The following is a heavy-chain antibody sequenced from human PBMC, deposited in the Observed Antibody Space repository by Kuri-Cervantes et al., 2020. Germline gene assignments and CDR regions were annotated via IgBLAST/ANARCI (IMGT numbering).Heavy chain of an antibody. CDR2: MNPNSGNT. CDR3: ARVTAAAFYYYYYYMDV. Sequence: ASVKVSCKAPGYTFTSYDINWVRQATGQGLEWMGWMNPNSGNTGYAQKFQGRVTMTRNTSISTAYMELSSLRSGDTAVYYCARVTAAAFYYYYYYMDVWGKGTTVTVSS. V-gene: IGHV1-8*02. CDR1: GYTFTSYD. D-gene: IGHD6-13*01. J-gene: IGHJ6*03.